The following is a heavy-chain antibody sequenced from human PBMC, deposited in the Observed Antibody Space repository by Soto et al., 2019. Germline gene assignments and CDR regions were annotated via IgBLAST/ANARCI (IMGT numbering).Heavy chain of an antibody. V-gene: IGHV1-18*04. CDR3: ARGREGDSSGYYLSCFDP. D-gene: IGHD3-22*01. Sequence: QVQLVQSGAEVKKPGASVKVSCKASGYTFTSYGISWVRQAPGQGLEWMGWISAYNGNTNYAQKLQGRVTMTTDTSTSTAYMELRSLRSDDTAVYYCARGREGDSSGYYLSCFDPWGQGTLVTVSS. CDR2: ISAYNGNT. J-gene: IGHJ5*02. CDR1: GYTFTSYG.